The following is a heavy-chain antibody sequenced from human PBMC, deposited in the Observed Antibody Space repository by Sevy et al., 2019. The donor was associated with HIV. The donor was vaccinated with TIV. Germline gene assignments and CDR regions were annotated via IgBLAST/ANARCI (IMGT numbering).Heavy chain of an antibody. CDR1: GFPFNDHA. D-gene: IGHD2-21*01. CDR3: AKDINRGCDGINCYPYYYYFYGLDV. V-gene: IGHV3-9*01. J-gene: IGHJ6*04. Sequence: GGSLRLSCAASGFPFNDHAMHWVRQVPGKGLEWVSGVSWNSRNIGYADSVKGRLTISRDNANHFLYLEMNSLRPEDTAFYYCAKDINRGCDGINCYPYYYYFYGLDVWGKGTTVTVSS. CDR2: VSWNSRNI.